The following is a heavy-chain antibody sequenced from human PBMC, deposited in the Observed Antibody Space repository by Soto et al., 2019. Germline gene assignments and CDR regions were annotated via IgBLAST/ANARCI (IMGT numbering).Heavy chain of an antibody. J-gene: IGHJ5*02. Sequence: SETLSLTCTVSGGSISSYYWSWIRQPPGKGLEWIGYIFYSGHLKYNPSLKSRVTMSVDTSKNQVSLKLSSVTAADTAVYYCARGHSSSWGNWFDPWGQGTLVPSPQ. D-gene: IGHD6-13*01. CDR2: IFYSGHL. V-gene: IGHV4-59*01. CDR3: ARGHSSSWGNWFDP. CDR1: GGSISSYY.